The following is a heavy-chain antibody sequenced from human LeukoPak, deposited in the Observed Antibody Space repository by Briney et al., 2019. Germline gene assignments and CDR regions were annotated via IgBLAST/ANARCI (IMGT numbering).Heavy chain of an antibody. V-gene: IGHV1-18*01. CDR1: GYSFDTYG. J-gene: IGHJ3*02. D-gene: IGHD3-22*01. Sequence: ASVKVSCKASGYSFDTYGVSWVRQAPGQGLEWMGWISAYNGHTNSAQKFQGRVTMTTDASTSTAYIEVRSLRSDDTAIYHCARDPRMTIRVLVINAFDIWGQGTMVTVSS. CDR2: ISAYNGHT. CDR3: ARDPRMTIRVLVINAFDI.